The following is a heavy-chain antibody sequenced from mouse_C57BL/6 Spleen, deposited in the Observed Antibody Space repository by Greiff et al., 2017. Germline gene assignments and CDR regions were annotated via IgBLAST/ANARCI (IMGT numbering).Heavy chain of an antibody. D-gene: IGHD2-2*01. V-gene: IGHV1-18*01. CDR3: AIYYGYDGVFAY. J-gene: IGHJ3*01. Sequence: EVQLQQSGPELVKPGASVKIPCKASGYTFTDYNMDWVKQSHGKSLEWIGDINPNNGGTNYNQKFKGKATLTVDKSSSTAYMELRSLTSEDTAVYYCAIYYGYDGVFAYWGQGTLVTVSA. CDR2: INPNNGGT. CDR1: GYTFTDYN.